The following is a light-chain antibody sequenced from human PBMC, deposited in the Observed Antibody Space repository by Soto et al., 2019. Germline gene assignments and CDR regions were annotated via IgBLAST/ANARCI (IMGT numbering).Light chain of an antibody. CDR3: QQLRMYPST. CDR2: QTS. Sequence: EIILTQSPGTLSLSPGERATLSCRGSQSLSREFLAWYQQKPGQAPRLLMYQTSSRASGVPDRFSGSGSGTDFTLTITSLQAEDFATYYCQQLRMYPSTFGGGTKVEIK. CDR1: QSLSREF. J-gene: IGKJ4*01. V-gene: IGKV3-20*01.